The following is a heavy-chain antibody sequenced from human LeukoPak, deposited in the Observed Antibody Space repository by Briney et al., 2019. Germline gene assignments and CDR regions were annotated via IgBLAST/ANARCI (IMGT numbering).Heavy chain of an antibody. D-gene: IGHD3-3*01. V-gene: IGHV3-74*01. J-gene: IGHJ4*02. CDR3: ARDVSNYDFWSGQSDY. CDR2: INTDGSST. CDR1: GFTFSSYW. Sequence: GGSLRLSCAASGFTFSSYWMHWVRQAPGKGLVWVSRINTDGSSTSYADSVRGRFSISRDNAKNTLYLQMNSLRAEDTAVYYCARDVSNYDFWSGQSDYWGQGTLVTVSS.